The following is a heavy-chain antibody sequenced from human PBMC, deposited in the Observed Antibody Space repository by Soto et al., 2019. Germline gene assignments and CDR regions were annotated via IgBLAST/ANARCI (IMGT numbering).Heavy chain of an antibody. Sequence: GESLKISCKGSGYSFSRYWIGWVRQMPGKGLEWMGIIYPGDSDTRYSPSFQGQVTISADKSISTAYLQWSSLKASDTAMYYCARQATMVRGADDAFDIWGQGTMVTVSS. J-gene: IGHJ3*02. D-gene: IGHD3-10*01. CDR2: IYPGDSDT. CDR3: ARQATMVRGADDAFDI. V-gene: IGHV5-51*01. CDR1: GYSFSRYW.